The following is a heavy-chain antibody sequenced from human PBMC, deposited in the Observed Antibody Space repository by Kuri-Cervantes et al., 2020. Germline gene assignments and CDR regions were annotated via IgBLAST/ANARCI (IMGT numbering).Heavy chain of an antibody. CDR1: GGSVSSGSYY. CDR3: ARSGDIVVVPAADYYYYYMDV. CDR2: IYYSGST. Sequence: ESLKISCTVSGGSVSSGSYYWSWIRQPPGKGLEWIGYIYYSGSTNYNPSLKSRVTISVDTSKNQFSLKLSSVTAADTAVYYCARSGDIVVVPAADYYYYYMDVWGKGTTVTVSS. V-gene: IGHV4-61*01. D-gene: IGHD2-2*01. J-gene: IGHJ6*03.